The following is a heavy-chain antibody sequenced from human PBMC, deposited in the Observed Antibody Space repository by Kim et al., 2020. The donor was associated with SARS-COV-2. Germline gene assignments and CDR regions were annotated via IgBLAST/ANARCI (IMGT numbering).Heavy chain of an antibody. CDR3: ARGSAY. Sequence: SSSSTIYYADSVKGRFTISRDNAKNSLYLQMNSLRDEDTAVYYCARGSAYWGQGTLVTVSS. V-gene: IGHV3-48*02. J-gene: IGHJ4*02. CDR2: SSSSTI.